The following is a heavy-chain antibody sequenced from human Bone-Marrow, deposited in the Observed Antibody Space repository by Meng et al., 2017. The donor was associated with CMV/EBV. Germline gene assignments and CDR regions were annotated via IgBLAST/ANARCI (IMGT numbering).Heavy chain of an antibody. CDR3: VRLSGPSLNF. J-gene: IGHJ4*02. V-gene: IGHV2-5*08. CDR1: GFSLSTSGVR. D-gene: IGHD3-10*01. CDR2: IYWDDDR. Sequence: LTCTFSGFSLSTSGVRVTCIRPPPGKALEWLTLIYWDDDRRYSPALQSRLTITKDTSKNQVVLTMTNMDPVDTATYYCVRLSGPSLNFWGQGTLVTVSS.